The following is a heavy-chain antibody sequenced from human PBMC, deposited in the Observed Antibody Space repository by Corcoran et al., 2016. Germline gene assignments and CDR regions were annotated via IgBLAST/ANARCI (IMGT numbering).Heavy chain of an antibody. CDR2: IYPVVSDT. V-gene: IGHV5-51*01. CDR3: ARHGIVEATRSHFDL. Sequence: EVQLVQSGAEVRKPEESLKISCKGSGYSFTTYWIAWVRQMPGKGLEWMGIIYPVVSDTRYSPSFHGQVTISADKSISTAYLLWSSLKASDTAKYYGARHGIVEATRSHFDLWGRGTLVTVSS. J-gene: IGHJ2*01. CDR1: GYSFTTYW. D-gene: IGHD1-26*01.